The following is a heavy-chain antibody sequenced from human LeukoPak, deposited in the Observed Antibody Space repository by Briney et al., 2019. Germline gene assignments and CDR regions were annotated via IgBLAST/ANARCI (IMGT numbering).Heavy chain of an antibody. Sequence: ASVKVSCKTSGYTFTSHDMSWVRQAPGQGLEWMGWSSGYSGNTNHAQKFQGRVTMTTDTSTSTAYMELRSLRSDDTAVYYCARDRTYCSSTNCYSGYFQYWGQGTLVTVSS. CDR2: SSGYSGNT. D-gene: IGHD2-2*01. V-gene: IGHV1-18*01. CDR3: ARDRTYCSSTNCYSGYFQY. CDR1: GYTFTSHD. J-gene: IGHJ1*01.